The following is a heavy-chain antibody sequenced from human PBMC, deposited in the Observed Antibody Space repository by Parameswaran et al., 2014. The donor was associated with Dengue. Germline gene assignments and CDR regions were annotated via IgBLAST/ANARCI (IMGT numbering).Heavy chain of an antibody. D-gene: IGHD2-15*01. J-gene: IGHJ3*02. CDR3: AVVAATPETRDAFDI. V-gene: IGHV1-3*01. CDR2: INAGNGNT. Sequence: WVRQAPGQRLEWMGWINAGNGNTKYSQKFQGRVTITRDTSASTAYMELSSLRSEDTAVYYCAVVAATPETRDAFDIWGQGTMVTVSS.